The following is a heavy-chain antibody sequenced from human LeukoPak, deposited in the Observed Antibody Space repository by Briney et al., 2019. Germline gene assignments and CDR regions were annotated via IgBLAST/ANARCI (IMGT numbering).Heavy chain of an antibody. Sequence: GGSVRLSCAASGLTFSSHAMHWVRQAPGKGLEWVAVISYDGSNKYYADSVKGRFTISRDNSKNTLYLQMNSLRAEDTAVYYCAREGYSSGAFDYWGQGTLVTVSS. CDR3: AREGYSSGAFDY. CDR1: GLTFSSHA. CDR2: ISYDGSNK. V-gene: IGHV3-30-3*01. J-gene: IGHJ4*02. D-gene: IGHD6-19*01.